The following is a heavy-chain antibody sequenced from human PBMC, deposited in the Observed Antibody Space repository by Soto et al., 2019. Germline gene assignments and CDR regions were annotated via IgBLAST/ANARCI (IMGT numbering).Heavy chain of an antibody. CDR1: GGSISSYY. D-gene: IGHD2-2*01. CDR2: IYYSGST. J-gene: IGHJ5*02. V-gene: IGHV4-59*08. Sequence: QVQLQESGPGLVKPSETLSLTCTVSGGSISSYYWSWIRQPPGKGLEWIGYIYYSGSTNYNPSLKSRLTISVXTXKXXFSLKLSSVTAADTAVYYCARRYCSSTSCYNWFDPWGQGTLVTVSS. CDR3: ARRYCSSTSCYNWFDP.